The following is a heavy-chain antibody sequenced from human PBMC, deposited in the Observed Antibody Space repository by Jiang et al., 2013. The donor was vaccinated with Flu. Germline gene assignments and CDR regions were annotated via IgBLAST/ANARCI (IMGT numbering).Heavy chain of an antibody. CDR1: GYTFTSYA. Sequence: GAEVKKPGASVKVSCKASGYTFTSYAMHWVRQAPGQRLEWMGWINAGNGNTKYSQKFQGRVTITRDTSASTAYMELSSLRSEDTAVYYCARDRIDENYGSGSYVFDPWGQGTLVTVSS. D-gene: IGHD3-10*01. CDR3: ARDRIDENYGSGSYVFDP. J-gene: IGHJ5*02. CDR2: INAGNGNT. V-gene: IGHV1-3*01.